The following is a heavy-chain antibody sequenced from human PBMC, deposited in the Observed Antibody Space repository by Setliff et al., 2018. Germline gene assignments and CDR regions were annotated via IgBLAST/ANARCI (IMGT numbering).Heavy chain of an antibody. D-gene: IGHD2-2*01. CDR2: ISSSSSTI. V-gene: IGHV3-48*01. J-gene: IGHJ6*03. CDR1: GFTFSSYS. Sequence: RGSLRLSCAASGFTFSSYSMNWVCQAPGKGLEWVSYISSSSSTIYYADSVKGRFTISRDNAKNSLYLQMNSLRAEDTAVYYCARDHSVVVPAAIRDYYYYYMDVWGKGATVTVSS. CDR3: ARDHSVVVPAAIRDYYYYYMDV.